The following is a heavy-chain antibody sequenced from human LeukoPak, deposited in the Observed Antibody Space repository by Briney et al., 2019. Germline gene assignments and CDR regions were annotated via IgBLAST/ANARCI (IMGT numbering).Heavy chain of an antibody. CDR2: IVGIVSLF. CDR1: GFTFSYYS. D-gene: IGHD6-13*01. Sequence: GGSLRLSCAASGFTFSYYSMNWVRQAPGRGLEWVSCIVGIVSLFFYSDSVRGRFTISRDNAKNLLYLHMNSLRVEDTAVYYCAKVDRGDYSSSPVPYYNYYMNVWGKGTTVTVSS. J-gene: IGHJ6*03. V-gene: IGHV3-21*01. CDR3: AKVDRGDYSSSPVPYYNYYMNV.